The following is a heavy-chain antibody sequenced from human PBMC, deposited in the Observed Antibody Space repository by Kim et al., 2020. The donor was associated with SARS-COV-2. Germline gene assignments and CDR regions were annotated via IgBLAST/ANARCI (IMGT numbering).Heavy chain of an antibody. CDR1: GYTFTGYY. Sequence: ASVKVSCKASGYTFTGYYMHWVRQAPGQGLEWMGRINPNSGGTNYAQKFQGRVTMTRDTSISTAYMELSRLRSDDTAVYYCARDLAYYDRAREPFVLSPDYWGQGTLVTVSS. CDR2: INPNSGGT. J-gene: IGHJ4*02. D-gene: IGHD3-22*01. CDR3: ARDLAYYDRAREPFVLSPDY. V-gene: IGHV1-2*06.